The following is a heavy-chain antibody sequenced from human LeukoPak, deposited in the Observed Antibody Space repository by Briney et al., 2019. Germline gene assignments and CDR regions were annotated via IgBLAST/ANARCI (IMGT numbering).Heavy chain of an antibody. Sequence: GGSLRLSCAASGFTISSYAMHWVRQAPGKGLEWVAVISYDGSNKYYADSVKGRFTISRDNSKNTLYLQMNSLRAEDTAVYYCAKDRKRWLQTNPGYYFDYWGQGTLVTVSS. CDR1: GFTISSYA. J-gene: IGHJ4*02. V-gene: IGHV3-30-3*01. CDR3: AKDRKRWLQTNPGYYFDY. D-gene: IGHD5-24*01. CDR2: ISYDGSNK.